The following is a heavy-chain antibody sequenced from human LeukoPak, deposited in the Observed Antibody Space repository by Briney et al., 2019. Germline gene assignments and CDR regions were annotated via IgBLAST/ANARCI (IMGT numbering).Heavy chain of an antibody. D-gene: IGHD1-26*01. Sequence: SETLSLTCTVSGGSISSYYWNWMRQPPGKGLEWIGYLYNSGSTNYNPSLKSRLTISLDMSKNQFSLKLSSVTAADTAVYYCARRGNRGANREGDYFDYWGQGTLVTVSS. V-gene: IGHV4-59*12. CDR1: GGSISSYY. CDR2: LYNSGST. CDR3: ARRGNRGANREGDYFDY. J-gene: IGHJ4*02.